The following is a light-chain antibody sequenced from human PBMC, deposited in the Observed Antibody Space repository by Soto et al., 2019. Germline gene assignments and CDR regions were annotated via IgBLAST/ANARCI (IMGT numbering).Light chain of an antibody. CDR1: SSNIGARYD. CDR2: DDI. Sequence: QSVLTQPPSVSGAPGQRVTISCTGSSSNIGARYDVHWYQQLPGTAPKLLIYDDINRPSGVPDRFSGSKSGTSASLAITGVQAEAEAECYCQSYDRSLSGVVFGGGTQLTVL. V-gene: IGLV1-40*01. J-gene: IGLJ2*01. CDR3: QSYDRSLSGVV.